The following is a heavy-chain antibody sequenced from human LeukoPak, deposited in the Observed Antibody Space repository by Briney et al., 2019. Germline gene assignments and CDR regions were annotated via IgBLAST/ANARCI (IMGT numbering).Heavy chain of an antibody. CDR2: ISSSSSYI. J-gene: IGHJ4*02. Sequence: PGGSLRLSCAASGFTFSNYWMTWVRQAPGKGLEWVSSISSSSSYIYYADSVKGRFTISRDNAKNTLYLQMNSLRAEDTAVYYCARRGVPAATSFYFDYWGQGTLVTVSS. CDR3: ARRGVPAATSFYFDY. D-gene: IGHD2-2*01. V-gene: IGHV3-21*01. CDR1: GFTFSNYW.